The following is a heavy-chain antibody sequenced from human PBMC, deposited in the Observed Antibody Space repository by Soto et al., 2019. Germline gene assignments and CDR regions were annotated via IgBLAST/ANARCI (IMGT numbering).Heavy chain of an antibody. V-gene: IGHV3-30*18. CDR1: GFTFSSYG. Sequence: AGGSLRLSCAASGFTFSSYGMHWVRQAPGKGLEWVAVISYDGSNKYYADSVKGRFTISRDNSKNTLYLQMNSLRAEDTAVYYCAKSAPAQGGYSYEFDYWGQGTLVTVSS. J-gene: IGHJ4*02. D-gene: IGHD5-18*01. CDR2: ISYDGSNK. CDR3: AKSAPAQGGYSYEFDY.